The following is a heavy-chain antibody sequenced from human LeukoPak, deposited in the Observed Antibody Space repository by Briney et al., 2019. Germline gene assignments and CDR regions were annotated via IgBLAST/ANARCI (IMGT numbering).Heavy chain of an antibody. CDR2: IYHSGST. Sequence: SETLSLTCTVSGYSISSGYYWGWIRQPPGKGLEWIGSIYHSGSTYYNPSLKSRVTISVSTSKNQFSLKLSSVTAADTAVYYCAREGDGYNYGALLQHWGQGTLVAVSS. D-gene: IGHD5-24*01. CDR3: AREGDGYNYGALLQH. CDR1: GYSISSGYY. V-gene: IGHV4-38-2*02. J-gene: IGHJ1*01.